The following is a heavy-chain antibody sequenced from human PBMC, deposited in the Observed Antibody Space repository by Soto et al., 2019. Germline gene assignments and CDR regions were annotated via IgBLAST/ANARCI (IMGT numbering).Heavy chain of an antibody. D-gene: IGHD3-3*01. CDR1: GGSISSYYW. V-gene: IGHV2-5*08. Sequence: TLSLTCTVSGGSISSYYWSWIRQPPGKGLEWLAYIYWDDDKSYSPSLKSRLTITKDTSKNQVVLTMTNMDPVDTATYYCAHIWSGPFDYWGQGTLVTVSS. CDR2: IYWDDDK. J-gene: IGHJ4*02. CDR3: AHIWSGPFDY.